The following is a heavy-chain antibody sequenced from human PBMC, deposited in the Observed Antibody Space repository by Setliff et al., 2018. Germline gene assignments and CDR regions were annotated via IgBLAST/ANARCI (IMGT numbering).Heavy chain of an antibody. CDR3: ARHTPFGKSSGCLADY. CDR2: IYPGDSDT. D-gene: IGHD6-19*01. Sequence: PGESLKISCKGSGYSFTSYWIGWVRQMPGKGLEWMGIIYPGDSDTRYSPSFQGQVTISADKSISTAYLQWSSLKASDTAMYYRARHTPFGKSSGCLADYWGQGTLVTVSS. J-gene: IGHJ4*02. V-gene: IGHV5-51*01. CDR1: GYSFTSYW.